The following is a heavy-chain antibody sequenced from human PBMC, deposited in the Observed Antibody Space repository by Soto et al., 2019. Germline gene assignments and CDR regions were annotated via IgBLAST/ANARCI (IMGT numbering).Heavy chain of an antibody. CDR2: INPDNGNT. J-gene: IGHJ5*02. Sequence: GASVKVSCKASGYTFTRYTMNGVRQAPGQRLEWMGWINPDNGNTKSSQKFQDRVIITRDTSASTAYMDLSSLRSEDTAVYYCARGIAKGQLDPWGQGTLVTFSS. CDR3: ARGIAKGQLDP. CDR1: GYTFTRYT. D-gene: IGHD2-15*01. V-gene: IGHV1-3*01.